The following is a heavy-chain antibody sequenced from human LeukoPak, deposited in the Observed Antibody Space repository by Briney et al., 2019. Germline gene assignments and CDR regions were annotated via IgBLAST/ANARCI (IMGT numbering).Heavy chain of an antibody. CDR3: ARGNSSSPHGFDY. CDR1: GGSFSGCY. D-gene: IGHD6-13*01. J-gene: IGHJ4*02. CDR2: INHSGST. Sequence: SETLSLTCAVYGGSFSGCYWSWIRQPPGKGLEWIGEINHSGSTNYNPSLKSRVTISVDTSKNQFSLKLSSVTAADTAVYYCARGNSSSPHGFDYRGQGTLVTVSS. V-gene: IGHV4-34*01.